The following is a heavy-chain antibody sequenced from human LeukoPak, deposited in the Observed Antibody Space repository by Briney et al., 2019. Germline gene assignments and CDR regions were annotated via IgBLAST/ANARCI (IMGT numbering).Heavy chain of an antibody. J-gene: IGHJ6*02. V-gene: IGHV4-4*07. CDR1: GGSISSYY. Sequence: SETLSLTCTVSGGSISSYYWSWIRQPAGKGLEWIGRIYTSGSTNYNPSLKSRVTMSVDTSKNQFSLKLSPVTAADTAVYYCARDDIVVVPAAILYYGMDVWGQGTTVTVSS. CDR3: ARDDIVVVPAAILYYGMDV. CDR2: IYTSGST. D-gene: IGHD2-2*01.